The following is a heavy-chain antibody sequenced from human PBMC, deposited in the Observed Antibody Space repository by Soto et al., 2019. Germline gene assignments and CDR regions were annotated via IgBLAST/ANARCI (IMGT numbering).Heavy chain of an antibody. CDR1: GYSFTSYW. J-gene: IGHJ4*02. V-gene: IGHV5-51*01. CDR3: AIRGASQWLKF. Sequence: PGESLKISCKGSGYSFTSYWICWVRQVPVKGLEFMGMIYTCYSDTRDSPSFQGQVTVSSYKSIGTSYLQLCSLKASDTAIYYCAIRGASQWLKFWGQGTLVTVSS. D-gene: IGHD6-19*01. CDR2: IYTCYSDT.